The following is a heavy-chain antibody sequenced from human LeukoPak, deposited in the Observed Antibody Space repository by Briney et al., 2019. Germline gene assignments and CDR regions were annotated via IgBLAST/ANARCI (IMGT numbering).Heavy chain of an antibody. D-gene: IGHD1-14*01. J-gene: IGHJ3*02. CDR3: ASRRGLPGPRVGDAFDI. CDR2: IIPVLNMV. Sequence: GASVKVSCKSSGGTFSSSAISWVRQAPGQGLEWMGRIIPVLNMVDYAQKFQGRATITADESTSTAYMELSSLRSEDTAVYYCASRRGLPGPRVGDAFDIWGQGTMVTVSS. V-gene: IGHV1-69*04. CDR1: GGTFSSSA.